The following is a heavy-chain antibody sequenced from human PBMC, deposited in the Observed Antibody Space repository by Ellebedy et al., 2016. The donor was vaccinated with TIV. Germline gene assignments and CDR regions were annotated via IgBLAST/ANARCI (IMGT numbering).Heavy chain of an antibody. V-gene: IGHV3-7*01. D-gene: IGHD2-21*01. Sequence: GESLKISCAASGFTFSSYWMNWVRQAPGKGLEWVANIKQDGSEKNYMNSVKGRFTISRDNAKNSLYLQMNSLRAEDTAVYYCAREVGGGGAYWGQGTLVTVSS. J-gene: IGHJ4*02. CDR3: AREVGGGGAY. CDR2: IKQDGSEK. CDR1: GFTFSSYW.